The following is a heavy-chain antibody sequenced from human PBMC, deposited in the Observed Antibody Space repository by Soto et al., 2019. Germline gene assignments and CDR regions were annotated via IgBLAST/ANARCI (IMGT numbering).Heavy chain of an antibody. CDR2: VYYSGST. CDR1: GGSISSYY. J-gene: IGHJ6*02. V-gene: IGHV4-59*01. D-gene: IGHD6-19*01. CDR3: ARDKVNIGVDGTHYFYGMDV. Sequence: QVQLQESGPGLVKPSETLSLTCTVSGGSISSYYWSWIRQPPGKGLEWIGYVYYSGSTRDNPSLKSRVTISADTSKNQFSLKLSAVTAADTAVYYCARDKVNIGVDGTHYFYGMDVWGQGTTVTVSS.